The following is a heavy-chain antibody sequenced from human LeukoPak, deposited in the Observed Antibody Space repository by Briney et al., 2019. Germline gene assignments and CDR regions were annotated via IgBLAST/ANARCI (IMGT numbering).Heavy chain of an antibody. CDR3: ARAMVRSGYFDY. CDR2: ISSSGSTI. Sequence: RGSLRLSCAASGFTFSDYYMSWIRQAPGKGLEWVSYISSSGSTIYYADSVKGRFAISRDNAKNSLYLQMNSLRAEDTAVYYCARAMVRSGYFDYWGQGTLVTVSS. D-gene: IGHD3-10*01. J-gene: IGHJ4*02. V-gene: IGHV3-11*04. CDR1: GFTFSDYY.